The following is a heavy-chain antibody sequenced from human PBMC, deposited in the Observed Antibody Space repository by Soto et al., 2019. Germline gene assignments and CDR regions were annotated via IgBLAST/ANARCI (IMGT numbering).Heavy chain of an antibody. CDR1: GFTFSSYV. CDR3: AKGWSSGSYHFDY. Sequence: EVQLLESGGGLVQPGGSLRLSCAASGFTFSSYVMNWVRQAPGKGLEWVSSVSSSGDGTYYADSVKGRFTISRDNSKNTLYLQMNSPRAEDTAIYYCAKGWSSGSYHFDYWGQGTLVTVSS. J-gene: IGHJ4*02. CDR2: VSSSGDGT. V-gene: IGHV3-23*01. D-gene: IGHD1-26*01.